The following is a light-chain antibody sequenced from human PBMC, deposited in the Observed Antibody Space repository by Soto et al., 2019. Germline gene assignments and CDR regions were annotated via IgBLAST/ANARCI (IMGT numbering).Light chain of an antibody. Sequence: IQLSQSPSFLYEYVGDRVTITFPESQDISNYLNWYQQKPGEAPKLLIYDASNLETGVPSRFSGSGSGTDFTFTISSLQPEDFAIYYCQQTYTTPEITFGQGTRLEIK. J-gene: IGKJ5*01. CDR1: QDISNY. CDR3: QQTYTTPEIT. CDR2: DAS. V-gene: IGKV1-33*01.